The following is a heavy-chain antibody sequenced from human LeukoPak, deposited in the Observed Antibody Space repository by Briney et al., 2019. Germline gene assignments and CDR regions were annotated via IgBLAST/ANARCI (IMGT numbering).Heavy chain of an antibody. J-gene: IGHJ3*02. CDR1: GFSINMYY. D-gene: IGHD2-15*01. CDR2: LYSGGST. V-gene: IGHV3-53*01. Sequence: GGSLRLSCSASGFSINMYYMTWVRQAPGRGLEWVSVLYSGGSTYYAASVKGRFTISRDNSKNTVYFQMNSLRAEDTAVYYCARGWVVATGAFDIWGHGTMVSVSS. CDR3: ARGWVVATGAFDI.